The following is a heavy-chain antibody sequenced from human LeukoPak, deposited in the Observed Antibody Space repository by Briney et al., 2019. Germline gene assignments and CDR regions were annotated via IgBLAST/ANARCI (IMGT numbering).Heavy chain of an antibody. CDR3: VRDEHGSGTYGDY. J-gene: IGHJ4*02. CDR1: GYTFTGYY. CDR2: INPNTGGT. D-gene: IGHD3-10*01. Sequence: ASVKVSCKASGYTFTGYYMHWVRQAPGQGLEWMGWINPNTGGTNYAQNFQGRVTMTRDTSISTAYMELRSLRSDDTAVYYCVRDEHGSGTYGDYWGQGTLVTVSS. V-gene: IGHV1-2*02.